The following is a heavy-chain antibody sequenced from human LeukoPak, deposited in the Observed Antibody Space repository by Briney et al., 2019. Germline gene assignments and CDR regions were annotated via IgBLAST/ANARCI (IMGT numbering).Heavy chain of an antibody. V-gene: IGHV3-23*01. CDR3: ASGYDFWSGYLPLYYYYYGMDV. CDR2: ISGSGGST. D-gene: IGHD3-3*01. CDR1: GFTFSSYA. Sequence: GGSLRLSCAASGFTFSSYAMSWVRQAPGKGLEWVSAISGSGGSTYYADSVKGRFTISRDNAKNTLYLQMNSLRAEDTAVYYCASGYDFWSGYLPLYYYYYGMDVWGQGTTVTVSS. J-gene: IGHJ6*02.